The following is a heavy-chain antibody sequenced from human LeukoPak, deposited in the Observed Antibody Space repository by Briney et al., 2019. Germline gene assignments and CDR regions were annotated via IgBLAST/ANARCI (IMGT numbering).Heavy chain of an antibody. D-gene: IGHD6-19*01. CDR1: GLSVSADY. J-gene: IGHJ2*01. CDR3: ARTPIYERWLVHWYFDL. V-gene: IGHV3-53*01. CDR2: IYSGGST. Sequence: GSLRLSCAASGLSVSADYMSWVRQAPGKGLEWVSVIYSGGSTYYADSVKGRFTISRDNSKNTLYLQMNSLRAEDAAVYYCARTPIYERWLVHWYFDLWGRGTLVTVSS.